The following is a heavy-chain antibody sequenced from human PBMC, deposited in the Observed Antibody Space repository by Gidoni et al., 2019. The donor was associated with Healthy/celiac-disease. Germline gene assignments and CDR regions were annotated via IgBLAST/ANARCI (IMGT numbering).Heavy chain of an antibody. Sequence: EVQLVEPGGGSIQPGGFLRPSCAASGFPVSCNYTSWVRQAPGKGLEWVSVIYSGGSTYYADSVKGRFTISRDNSKNTLYLQMNSLRAEDTAVYYGASTGYSSSAGGWEHGMDVWGQGTTVTVSS. CDR1: GFPVSCNY. CDR2: IYSGGST. J-gene: IGHJ6*02. V-gene: IGHV3-53*01. D-gene: IGHD6-6*01. CDR3: ASTGYSSSAGGWEHGMDV.